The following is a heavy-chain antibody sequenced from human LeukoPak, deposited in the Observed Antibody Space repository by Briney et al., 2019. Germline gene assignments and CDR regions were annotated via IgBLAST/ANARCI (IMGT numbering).Heavy chain of an antibody. CDR3: ASVGPVLEPHTTLDY. J-gene: IGHJ4*02. V-gene: IGHV3-30*02. D-gene: IGHD2-8*02. CDR1: GFTFSSYG. CDR2: IRYDGSNK. Sequence: PGGSLRLSCAASGFTFSSYGMHWVRQAPGKGLEWVAFIRYDGSNKYYADSVKGRFTISRDNSKNTLYLQMNSLRAEDTAVYYCASVGPVLEPHTTLDYWGQGTLVTVSS.